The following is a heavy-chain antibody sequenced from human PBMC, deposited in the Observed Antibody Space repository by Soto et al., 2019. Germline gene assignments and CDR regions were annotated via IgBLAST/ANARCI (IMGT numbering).Heavy chain of an antibody. V-gene: IGHV1-18*01. CDR3: ASVLRIAVARYYFDY. J-gene: IGHJ4*02. CDR1: GYTFTSYG. CDR2: ISAYNGNT. D-gene: IGHD6-19*01. Sequence: QVQLVQSGAEVKKPWASVKVSCKASGYTFTSYGISWVRQAPGQGLEWMGWISAYNGNTNYAQKLQGRVTMTTDTSTSTAYMELRSLRSDDTAVYYCASVLRIAVARYYFDYWGQGTLVTVSS.